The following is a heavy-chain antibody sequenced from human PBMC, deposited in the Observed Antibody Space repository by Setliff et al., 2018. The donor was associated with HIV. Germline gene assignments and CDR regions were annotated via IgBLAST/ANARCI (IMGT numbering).Heavy chain of an antibody. D-gene: IGHD3-10*01. CDR1: GYSFTTYG. CDR2: IGTQNGNT. J-gene: IGHJ6*04. Sequence: ASVKVSCKASGYSFTTYGVYWVRQAPGQGLEWMGWIGTQNGNTNYAQKFQGRVTMTTDTSTNTAYMELSSLTSDDTAAYYCAREGLWFGDRGFYMDVWGKGTAVTVSS. V-gene: IGHV1-18*01. CDR3: AREGLWFGDRGFYMDV.